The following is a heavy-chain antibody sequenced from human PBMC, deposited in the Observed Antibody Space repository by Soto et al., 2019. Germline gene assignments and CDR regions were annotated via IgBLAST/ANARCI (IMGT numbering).Heavy chain of an antibody. Sequence: QVNLVQSGAEVKKPGASVKVSCKASGYNFNGYYIHWVRQAPGQGLEWMGWMNPNTGGANYAQKFQGKVIMTTDTSISTAYLELRSLTSDDTAVYCSAKVISTIGSKQWLAQTKHQALDYGGQGTLVSVSS. CDR2: MNPNTGGA. D-gene: IGHD6-19*01. CDR3: AKVISTIGSKQWLAQTKHQALDY. J-gene: IGHJ4*02. V-gene: IGHV1-2*02. CDR1: GYNFNGYY.